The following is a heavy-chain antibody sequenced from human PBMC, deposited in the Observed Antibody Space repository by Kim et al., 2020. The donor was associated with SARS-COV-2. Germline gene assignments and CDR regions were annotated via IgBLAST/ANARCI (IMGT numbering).Heavy chain of an antibody. CDR3: ARTLTGTTESFEY. J-gene: IGHJ1*01. Sequence: GGSLRLSCAASGFTFGSYWMTWVRQAPGKGLEWVANIKQDGTQQYYVDSVRGRFTVSRDGANMYLQMNSLRAEDTAVYYCARTLTGTTESFEYWGRGTLVPGSS. CDR2: IKQDGTQQ. D-gene: IGHD3-9*01. CDR1: GFTFGSYW. V-gene: IGHV3-7*03.